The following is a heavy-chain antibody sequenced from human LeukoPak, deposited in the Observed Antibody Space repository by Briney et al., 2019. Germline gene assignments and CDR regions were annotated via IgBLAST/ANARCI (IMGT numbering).Heavy chain of an antibody. J-gene: IGHJ6*02. D-gene: IGHD6-13*01. Sequence: PGGSLRLSCAASGFTFSSYGMHWVRQAPGKGLEWVAVIWYDGSNKYYADSVKGRFTISRDNSKNTLYLQMNSLRAEDTAAYYCARDPYIAAAGLYYYGMDVWGQGTTVTVSS. CDR2: IWYDGSNK. V-gene: IGHV3-33*01. CDR3: ARDPYIAAAGLYYYGMDV. CDR1: GFTFSSYG.